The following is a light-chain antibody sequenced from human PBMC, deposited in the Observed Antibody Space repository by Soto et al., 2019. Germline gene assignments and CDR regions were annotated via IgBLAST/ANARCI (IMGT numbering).Light chain of an antibody. CDR1: QSVSSSY. CDR3: QQYGSSPLT. Sequence: EIVLTQSPGTLSLSPGERATLSCRASQSVSSSYLAWYQQKPGQAPRLLIYGASSRATGIPDRFSGSGSGTDFTLTIIRLVPEDVAVSYCQQYGSSPLTFGGGTKVEIK. V-gene: IGKV3-20*01. CDR2: GAS. J-gene: IGKJ4*01.